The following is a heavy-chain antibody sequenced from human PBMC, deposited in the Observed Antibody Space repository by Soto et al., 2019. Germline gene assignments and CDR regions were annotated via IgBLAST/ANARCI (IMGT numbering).Heavy chain of an antibody. CDR1: GFTFSSYW. CDR2: INSDGSST. D-gene: IGHD2-2*02. Sequence: EVQLVASGGGLVQPGGSLSLSCAASGFTFSSYWMHWVRQAPGKGLVWVSRINSDGSSTSYADSVKGRFTISRDTAKNTLYLRMNRLRSEDTAVYYCATWGVGRYRLSTSFYMCVFDYWGPGALVTVSS. V-gene: IGHV3-74*01. CDR3: ATWGVGRYRLSTSFYMCVFDY. J-gene: IGHJ4*02.